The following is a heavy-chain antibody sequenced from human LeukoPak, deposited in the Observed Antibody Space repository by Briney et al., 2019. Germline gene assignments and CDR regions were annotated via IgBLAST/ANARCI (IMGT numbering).Heavy chain of an antibody. Sequence: PGGSLRLSCAASGFTFSSYGMSWVRQAPGTGLEWVSAISGSGGSTYYADSVKGRFTISRDNSKNTLYLQMNSLRAEDTAVYYCAKVSNYYGSGRPDYWGQGTLVTVSS. CDR1: GFTFSSYG. D-gene: IGHD3-10*01. V-gene: IGHV3-23*01. CDR3: AKVSNYYGSGRPDY. CDR2: ISGSGGST. J-gene: IGHJ4*02.